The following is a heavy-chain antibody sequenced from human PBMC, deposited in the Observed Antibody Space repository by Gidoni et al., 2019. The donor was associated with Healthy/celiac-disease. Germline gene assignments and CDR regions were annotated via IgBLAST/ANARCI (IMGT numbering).Heavy chain of an antibody. CDR2: ISSSSSTI. J-gene: IGHJ3*02. Sequence: EVQLVESGGGLVQPGGSLRLSCAASGFTFSRYSMTWVRQAPGKGLEWVSYISSSSSTIYYADSVKGRFTISRDNAKNSLYLQMNSLRAEDTAVYYCARVAEMATISDAFDIWGQGTMVTVSS. CDR3: ARVAEMATISDAFDI. D-gene: IGHD5-12*01. CDR1: GFTFSRYS. V-gene: IGHV3-48*01.